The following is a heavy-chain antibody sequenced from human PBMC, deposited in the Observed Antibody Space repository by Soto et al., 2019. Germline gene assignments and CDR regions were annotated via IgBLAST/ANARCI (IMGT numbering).Heavy chain of an antibody. CDR1: GFTFSSYD. Sequence: PGGSLRLSCAASGFTFSSYDMHWVRQATGKGLEWVSAIGTAGDTYYPGSVKGRFTISRENAKNSLYLQMNSLRAEDTAVYYCARARSNYDYYGMDVWGQGTTVTVSS. J-gene: IGHJ6*02. V-gene: IGHV3-13*01. CDR3: ARARSNYDYYGMDV. D-gene: IGHD2-2*01. CDR2: IGTAGDT.